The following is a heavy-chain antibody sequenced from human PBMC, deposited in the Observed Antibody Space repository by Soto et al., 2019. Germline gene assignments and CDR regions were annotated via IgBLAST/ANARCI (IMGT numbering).Heavy chain of an antibody. J-gene: IGHJ5*02. D-gene: IGHD3-3*01. CDR2: IFYSGST. CDR3: ASGSAAGVVITSRFDL. CDR1: GGSIIGYY. V-gene: IGHV4-59*01. Sequence: QVQLQESGPGLVKPSETLSLTCTVSGGSIIGYYWSWIRQPPGKGLEWLGYIFYSGSTHSNPAPKRGVTISVDTSKNQFSRKVNSVPAADTAVYYCASGSAAGVVITSRFDLWGQGTLVTVSS.